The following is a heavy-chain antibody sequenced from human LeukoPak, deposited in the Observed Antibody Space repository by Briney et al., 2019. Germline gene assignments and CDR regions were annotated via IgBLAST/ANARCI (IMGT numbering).Heavy chain of an antibody. CDR1: GYTFTSYG. D-gene: IGHD3-16*02. CDR2: ISAYNGNT. V-gene: IGHV1-18*01. CDR3: ARDDDYVWGSYRPHFDY. J-gene: IGHJ4*02. Sequence: ASVKVSCKASGYTFTSYGVSWVRQAPGQGLEWMGWISAYNGNTNYAQKLQGRVTMTTDTSTSTAYMELRSLGSDDTAVYYCARDDDYVWGSYRPHFDYWGQGTLVTVSS.